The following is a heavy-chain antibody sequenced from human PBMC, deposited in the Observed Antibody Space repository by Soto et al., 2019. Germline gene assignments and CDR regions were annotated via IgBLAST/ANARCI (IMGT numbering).Heavy chain of an antibody. CDR1: GFTFSNAW. V-gene: IGHV3-15*01. J-gene: IGHJ4*02. D-gene: IGHD5-12*01. CDR2: IKSKTDGGTT. CDR3: TTDWSGIVATIDFDY. Sequence: GGSLRLSCAASGFTFSNAWMSWVRQAPGKGLEWVGRIKSKTDGGTTDYAAPVKGRFTISRDDSKNTLYLQMNSLKTEDTAVYYCTTDWSGIVATIDFDYWGQGTLVTVSS.